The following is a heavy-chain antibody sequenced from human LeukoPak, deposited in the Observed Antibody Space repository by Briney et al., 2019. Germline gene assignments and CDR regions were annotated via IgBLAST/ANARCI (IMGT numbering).Heavy chain of an antibody. CDR2: IYSGGST. CDR1: GFTVSSNY. D-gene: IGHD3-16*01. V-gene: IGHV3-53*05. J-gene: IGHJ4*02. Sequence: GGSLRLSCAASGFTVSSNYMSWVRQAPGKGLEWVSVIYSGGSTYYADSVKGRFTISRDNSKNTLYLQMNSLRAEDTAVYFCVRDSRPGGAMGLYHNFDHWGLGTLVTVSS. CDR3: VRDSRPGGAMGLYHNFDH.